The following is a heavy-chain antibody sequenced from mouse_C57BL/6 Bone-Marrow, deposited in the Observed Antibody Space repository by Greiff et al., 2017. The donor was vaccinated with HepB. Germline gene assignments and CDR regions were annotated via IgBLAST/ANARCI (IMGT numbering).Heavy chain of an antibody. CDR3: ARSSSFYAMDY. Sequence: VQLQQPGAELVKPGASVKLSCKASGYNFTSYWMHWVKQRPGQGLEWIGMIHPNSGSTNYNEKFKSKATLTVDNSSSTAYMQLSSLTSEDSAVYYCARSSSFYAMDYWGQGTSVTVSS. CDR2: IHPNSGST. V-gene: IGHV1-64*01. D-gene: IGHD1-1*01. J-gene: IGHJ4*01. CDR1: GYNFTSYW.